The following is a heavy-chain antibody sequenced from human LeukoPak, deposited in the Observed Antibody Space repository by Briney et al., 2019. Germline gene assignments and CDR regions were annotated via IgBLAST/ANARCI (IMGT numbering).Heavy chain of an antibody. CDR2: ISSSSSTI. J-gene: IGHJ4*02. Sequence: PGGSLRLSCAASGFTFSSYSMNWVRQAPGKGLEWVSYISSSSSTIYYADSVKGRFTISRDNAKNSLYLQMNSLRAEDTAVYYCARGSVWLQLRFDYWGQGTLVTVSS. D-gene: IGHD5-24*01. CDR1: GFTFSSYS. CDR3: ARGSVWLQLRFDY. V-gene: IGHV3-48*04.